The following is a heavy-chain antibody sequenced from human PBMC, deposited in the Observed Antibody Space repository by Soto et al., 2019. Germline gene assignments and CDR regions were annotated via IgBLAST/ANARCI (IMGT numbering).Heavy chain of an antibody. J-gene: IGHJ4*02. CDR2: ISYDGSSK. CDR3: AKDGTTVIAELSMLED. CDR1: GFTFNSYG. D-gene: IGHD4-4*01. V-gene: IGHV3-30*18. Sequence: QVQLVESGGGVVQPGGSLRLSCEGSGFTFNSYGMHWVRQAPGKGLEWVAVISYDGSSKYYADSLRGRFTISRDNSNNRLYLQMNSLRAEDTAIYDCAKDGTTVIAELSMLEDWGQGTQVTVSP.